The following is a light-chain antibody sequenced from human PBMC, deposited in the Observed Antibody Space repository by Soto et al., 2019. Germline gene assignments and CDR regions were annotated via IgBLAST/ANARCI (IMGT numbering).Light chain of an antibody. Sequence: QSALTQPASVSGSPGQSITISCTGTSSDVGSYNLVSWYQQHPGKAPKLMIYEVSERPSGVSNRFSGSKSGNTASLTISGLRSEDEAHYSCASWDESLSGVVFGGGTKLTVL. V-gene: IGLV2-23*02. CDR1: SSDVGSYNL. J-gene: IGLJ2*01. CDR3: ASWDESLSGVV. CDR2: EVS.